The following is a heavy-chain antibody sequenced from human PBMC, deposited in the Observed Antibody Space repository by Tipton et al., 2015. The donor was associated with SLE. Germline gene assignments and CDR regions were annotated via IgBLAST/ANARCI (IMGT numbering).Heavy chain of an antibody. Sequence: TLSLTCAVYGGSFSGYYWSWIRQPPGKGLEWIGEINHSGSTNYNPSLKSRVTISVDTSKNQFSLKLSSVTAADTAVYYCASQNGEGYCSGGSCPGDWGQGTLATVSS. CDR3: ASQNGEGYCSGGSCPGD. CDR1: GGSFSGYY. D-gene: IGHD2-15*01. J-gene: IGHJ4*02. V-gene: IGHV4-34*01. CDR2: INHSGST.